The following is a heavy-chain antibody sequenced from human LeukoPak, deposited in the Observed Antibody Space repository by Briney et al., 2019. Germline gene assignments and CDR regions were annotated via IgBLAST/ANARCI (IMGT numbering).Heavy chain of an antibody. CDR3: ARDYYDSSGYYFDY. Sequence: GGSLRLSCAASGFTFSSYWMSWVRQAPGKGLEWVANIKQDGSEKYYVDSVKGRFIISRDNAKNSLYLQMNSLRAEDTAVYYCARDYYDSSGYYFDYWGQGTLVTVSS. CDR2: IKQDGSEK. J-gene: IGHJ4*02. CDR1: GFTFSSYW. V-gene: IGHV3-7*01. D-gene: IGHD3-22*01.